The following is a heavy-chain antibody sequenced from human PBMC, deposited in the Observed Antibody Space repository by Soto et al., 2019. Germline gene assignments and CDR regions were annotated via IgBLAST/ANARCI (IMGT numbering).Heavy chain of an antibody. Sequence: ASVKVSCKPSGYTFTDYHIHWVRQAPGQGLEFMGWINANNGGAGSAQQFQGRVTVTRDTSISTVYMELSNLRSDDTAVYYCARQGGSQYMATKNNSFETWGQGTRVTVSS. CDR2: INANNGGA. CDR1: GYTFTDYH. D-gene: IGHD1-1*01. V-gene: IGHV1-2*02. CDR3: ARQGGSQYMATKNNSFET. J-gene: IGHJ5*02.